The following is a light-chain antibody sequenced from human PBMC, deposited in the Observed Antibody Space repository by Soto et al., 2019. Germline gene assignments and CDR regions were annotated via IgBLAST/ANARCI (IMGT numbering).Light chain of an antibody. Sequence: DFEMTQSPSSLSAFVGDRVIMTCRASQSIGTFLSWYQQKSGRAPKLLIYAASSLQIGVPSRFSGSGSGTNFTLTISSLQPEDFATYFCQQNYDTPITFGQGTRLEIK. CDR2: AAS. J-gene: IGKJ5*01. CDR1: QSIGTF. CDR3: QQNYDTPIT. V-gene: IGKV1-39*01.